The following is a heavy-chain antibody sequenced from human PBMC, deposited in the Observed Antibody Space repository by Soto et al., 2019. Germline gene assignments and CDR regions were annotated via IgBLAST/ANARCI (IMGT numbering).Heavy chain of an antibody. CDR1: GRSMISYY. CDR2: IYTGGNT. Sequence: QLQESGPGLVKPSETLSLTCNVSGRSMISYYWSWIRQPAGKGLEWIGRIYTGGNTNYNPSLHSRVTMSVDTSKSQFSLSLTSVTAADTAVYYCAREGDDRHFFFDSWGQGTLVTVSS. D-gene: IGHD3-3*02. V-gene: IGHV4-4*07. J-gene: IGHJ4*02. CDR3: AREGDDRHFFFDS.